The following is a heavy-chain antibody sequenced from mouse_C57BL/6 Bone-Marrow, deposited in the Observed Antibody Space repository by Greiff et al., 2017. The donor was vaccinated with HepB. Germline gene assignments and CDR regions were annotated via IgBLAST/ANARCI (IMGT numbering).Heavy chain of an antibody. Sequence: ESGAELVRPGSSVKLSCKASGYTFTSYWMDWVKQRPGQGLEWIGNIYPSDSETHYNQKFKDKATLTVDKSSSTAYMQLSSLTSEDSAVYYCAIYYYGSSPYAMDYWGQGTSVTVSS. V-gene: IGHV1-61*01. CDR2: IYPSDSET. CDR1: GYTFTSYW. CDR3: AIYYYGSSPYAMDY. D-gene: IGHD1-1*01. J-gene: IGHJ4*01.